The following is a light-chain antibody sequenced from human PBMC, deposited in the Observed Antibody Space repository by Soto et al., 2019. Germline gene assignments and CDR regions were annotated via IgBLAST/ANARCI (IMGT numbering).Light chain of an antibody. CDR3: YSAADNNLGV. Sequence: SYELTQPSSVSVSPGQTARITCSEDVLAKKYAGWFQQKPGQAPVLVIYKDSERPSGSPERFSGSSSGTTVTLTISGAQVEDEADYYCYSAADNNLGVFGGGTKLTVL. CDR1: VLAKKY. CDR2: KDS. J-gene: IGLJ2*01. V-gene: IGLV3-27*01.